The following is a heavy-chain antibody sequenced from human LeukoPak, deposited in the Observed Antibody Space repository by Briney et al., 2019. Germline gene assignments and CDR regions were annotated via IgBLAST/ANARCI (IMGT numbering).Heavy chain of an antibody. J-gene: IGHJ3*02. Sequence: PSETLSLTCTVSGGSISSSSYYWGWIRQPPGKGLEWIGSIYYSGSTYYNPSLKSRVTISVDTSKNQFSLKLSSVTAADTAVYYCARHVGSGYYYENDAFDIWGQGTMVTVSS. V-gene: IGHV4-39*01. CDR2: IYYSGST. CDR1: GGSISSSSYY. D-gene: IGHD3-22*01. CDR3: ARHVGSGYYYENDAFDI.